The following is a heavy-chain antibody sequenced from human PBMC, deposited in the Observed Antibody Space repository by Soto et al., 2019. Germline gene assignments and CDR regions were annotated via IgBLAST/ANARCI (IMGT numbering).Heavy chain of an antibody. CDR2: IYWNDDK. CDR1: GFSLSTSGVG. Sequence: SGPTLVKPTQTLTLTCTFSGFSLSTSGVGVGWIRQPPGKALEWLALIYWNDDKRYSPALKSRLTITKDTSKNQVVLTMTNMDPVDTATYYCAHGVTSWGLPQGFDYWGQGTLVTVSS. V-gene: IGHV2-5*01. J-gene: IGHJ4*02. CDR3: AHGVTSWGLPQGFDY. D-gene: IGHD3-16*01.